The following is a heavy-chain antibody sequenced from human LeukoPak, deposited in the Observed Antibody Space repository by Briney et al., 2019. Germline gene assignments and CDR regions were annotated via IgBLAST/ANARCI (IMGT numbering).Heavy chain of an antibody. J-gene: IGHJ4*02. V-gene: IGHV4-31*03. D-gene: IGHD3-22*01. Sequence: SETLSLTCTVSGVSISSGGYYWSWIRQHPGKGLEWIGYIYYSGSTYYNPSLKSRVTISVDTSKNQFSLKLSSVTAADTAVYYCARGGGGPYYYDSSGYYYWGQGTLVTVSS. CDR2: IYYSGST. CDR3: ARGGGGPYYYDSSGYYY. CDR1: GVSISSGGYY.